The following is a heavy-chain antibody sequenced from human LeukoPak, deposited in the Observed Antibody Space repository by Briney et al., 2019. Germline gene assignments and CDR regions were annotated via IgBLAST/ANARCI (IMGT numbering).Heavy chain of an antibody. D-gene: IGHD2-2*01. CDR2: IYYSGST. J-gene: IGHJ4*02. V-gene: IGHV4-59*11. Sequence: KPSETLSLTCTVSGGSISSHYWSWIRQPPGKGLEWIGYIYYSGSTNYNPSLKSRVTISVETSKNQFSLKLSSVTAADTAVYYCAREYCSSTSCYPVAFDYWGQGTLVTVSS. CDR3: AREYCSSTSCYPVAFDY. CDR1: GGSISSHY.